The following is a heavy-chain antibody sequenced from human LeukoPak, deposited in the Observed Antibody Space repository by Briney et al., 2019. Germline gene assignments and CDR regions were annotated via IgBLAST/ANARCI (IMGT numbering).Heavy chain of an antibody. CDR1: GYTFTGYY. J-gene: IGHJ4*02. CDR2: INPNSGDT. D-gene: IGHD3-16*01. Sequence: ASVEVSCKASGYTFTGYYMHWVRQAPGQGLEWMGWINPNSGDTNYAQKFQGRVTMTRDTSISTAYMELSRLRSDDTAVYYCARVRYRLAETYIDYWGQGTLVTVSS. V-gene: IGHV1-2*02. CDR3: ARVRYRLAETYIDY.